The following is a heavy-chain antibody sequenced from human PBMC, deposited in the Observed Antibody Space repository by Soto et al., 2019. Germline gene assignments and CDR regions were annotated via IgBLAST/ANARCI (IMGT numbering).Heavy chain of an antibody. D-gene: IGHD5-18*01. CDR2: IYYSGST. CDR1: GGSISSGDYY. J-gene: IGHJ6*02. V-gene: IGHV4-30-4*01. Sequence: SETLSLTCTVSGGSISSGDYYWSWIRQPPGKGLEWIGYIYYSGSTYYNPSLKSRVTISVDTSKNQFSLKLSSVTAADTAVYYCARSGANSYGFNYYYYYGMDVWGQGTTVTVSS. CDR3: ARSGANSYGFNYYYYYGMDV.